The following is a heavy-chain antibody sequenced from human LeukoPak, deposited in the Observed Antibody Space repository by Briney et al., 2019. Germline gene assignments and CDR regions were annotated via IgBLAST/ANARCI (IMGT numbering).Heavy chain of an antibody. D-gene: IGHD6-13*01. CDR3: ARPVYSSTTDY. V-gene: IGHV3-48*03. Sequence: GGSLRLSCAASGFTFSSYEMNWVRQAPGKGLEGVSYISSSGSTIYYADSVKGRFTISRDNAKNSLYLQMNSLRAEDTAVYYCARPVYSSTTDYWGQGTLVTVSS. CDR2: ISSSGSTI. J-gene: IGHJ4*02. CDR1: GFTFSSYE.